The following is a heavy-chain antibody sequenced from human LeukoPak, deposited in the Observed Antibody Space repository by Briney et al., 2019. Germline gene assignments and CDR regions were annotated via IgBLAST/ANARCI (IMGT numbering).Heavy chain of an antibody. CDR2: IYYSGST. J-gene: IGHJ6*02. CDR1: GGSISSYY. Sequence: SETLSLTCTVSGGSISSYYWSWIRQPPGKGLEWIGYIYYSGSTNYNPSLKSRVTISVDTSKNQLSLKLSSVTAADTAVYYCARHGSVGMDVWGQGTTVTVSS. V-gene: IGHV4-59*08. CDR3: ARHGSVGMDV. D-gene: IGHD2-15*01.